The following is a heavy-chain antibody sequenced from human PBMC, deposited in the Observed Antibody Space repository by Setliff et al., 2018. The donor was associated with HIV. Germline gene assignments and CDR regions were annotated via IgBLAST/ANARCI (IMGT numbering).Heavy chain of an antibody. J-gene: IGHJ5*01. CDR2: VITIFGTA. CDR3: ARPLLRTNTVYGILGNWFDS. V-gene: IGHV1-69*13. CDR1: GGTFRNFA. Sequence: SVKVSCKASGGTFRNFAISWVRQAPGQGLEWMGGVITIFGTADYAQKFRGRVAINADESTSTAYMELSSLRSEDTAVYYCARPLLRTNTVYGILGNWFDSWGRGTLVTVSS. D-gene: IGHD2-8*01.